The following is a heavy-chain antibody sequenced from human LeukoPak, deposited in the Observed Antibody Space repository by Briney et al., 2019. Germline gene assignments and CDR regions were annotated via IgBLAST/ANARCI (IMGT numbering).Heavy chain of an antibody. CDR3: AKIGYSSSAGYFDY. CDR2: IWYDGSNK. CDR1: GFTFSSYG. Sequence: PGGSLRLSCAASGFTFSSYGMHWVRQAPGKGLEWVAVIWYDGSNKYYADSVKGRFTISRDNSKNTLYLQMNSLRAEDTAVYYCAKIGYSSSAGYFDYWGQGTLVTVSS. V-gene: IGHV3-33*06. D-gene: IGHD6-6*01. J-gene: IGHJ4*02.